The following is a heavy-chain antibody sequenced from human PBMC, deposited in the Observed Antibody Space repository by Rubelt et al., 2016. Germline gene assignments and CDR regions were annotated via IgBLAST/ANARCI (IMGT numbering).Heavy chain of an antibody. D-gene: IGHD1-26*01. Sequence: QVQLVQSGAEVKKPGASVKVSCKASGYTFTTYGINWVRQAPGQGLEWMGWISAYNGNTNHAQKRQGRVTMTTDTSTSTAYMELRSLGSDDTAVYYCAREAYSGRYPLIDYWGQGTLVTVSS. CDR1: GYTFTTYG. V-gene: IGHV1-18*01. CDR3: AREAYSGRYPLIDY. CDR2: ISAYNGNT. J-gene: IGHJ4*02.